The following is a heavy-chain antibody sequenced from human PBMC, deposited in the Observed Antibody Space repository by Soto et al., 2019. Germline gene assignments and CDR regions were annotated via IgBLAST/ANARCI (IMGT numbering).Heavy chain of an antibody. CDR2: IIPIFGTA. CDR3: ASLSYCSGGSCYLSIHARFDY. CDR1: GGTFSSYA. D-gene: IGHD2-15*01. J-gene: IGHJ4*02. Sequence: ASVKVSCKASGGTFSSYAISWVRQAPGQGLEWMGGIIPIFGTANYAQKFQGRVTITADESTSTAYMELSSLRSEDTAVYYCASLSYCSGGSCYLSIHARFDYWGQGTLVTVSS. V-gene: IGHV1-69*13.